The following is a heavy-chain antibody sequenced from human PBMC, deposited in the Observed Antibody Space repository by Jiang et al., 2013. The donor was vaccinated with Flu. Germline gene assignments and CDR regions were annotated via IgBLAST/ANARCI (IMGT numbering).Heavy chain of an antibody. J-gene: IGHJ4*02. Sequence: GLVKPSETLSLNCTVSGYSISSGYNWGWIRQPPGRGWSGLGVSLIVGEPTTSRPSRVESPYRWTRPKNQFSLNLSSVTAADTAVYYCARASGGTGGVYHDYWGQ. CDR1: GYSISSGYN. V-gene: IGHV4-38-2*02. CDR2: SLIVGEP. D-gene: IGHD2-8*02. CDR3: ARASGGTGGVYHDY.